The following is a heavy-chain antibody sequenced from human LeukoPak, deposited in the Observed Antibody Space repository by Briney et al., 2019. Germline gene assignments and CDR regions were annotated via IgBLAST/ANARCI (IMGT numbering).Heavy chain of an antibody. V-gene: IGHV1-18*01. CDR1: GYTFTSYG. Sequence: ASVKVSCKASGYTFTSYGISWVRQAPGQGLEWMGWISAYNGNTNYAQKLQGRVTMTTDTSTSTAYMELRSLRSDDTAVYYCARVPPKTSNWGEGDYWGQGTLVTVSS. CDR3: ARVPPKTSNWGEGDY. J-gene: IGHJ4*02. CDR2: ISAYNGNT. D-gene: IGHD7-27*01.